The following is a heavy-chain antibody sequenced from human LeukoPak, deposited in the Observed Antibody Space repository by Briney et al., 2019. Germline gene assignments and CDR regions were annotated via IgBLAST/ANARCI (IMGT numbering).Heavy chain of an antibody. CDR3: ARRLPAAGTLDY. V-gene: IGHV4-59*08. Sequence: SENLSLTCTVSGGSISSYYWSWIRQPPGKGLEWIGYISYSGNTNSNPSLKSRVTLSVDTSKNQFSLKLSSVTAADTAVYYCARRLPAAGTLDYWGQGTLVTVSS. CDR2: ISYSGNT. J-gene: IGHJ4*02. CDR1: GGSISSYY. D-gene: IGHD6-13*01.